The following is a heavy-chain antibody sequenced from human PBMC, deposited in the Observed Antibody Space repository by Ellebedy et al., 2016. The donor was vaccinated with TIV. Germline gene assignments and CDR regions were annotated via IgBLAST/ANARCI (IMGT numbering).Heavy chain of an antibody. CDR3: ACTEGDYAYFDY. D-gene: IGHD4-17*01. CDR2: MNPNSGNT. J-gene: IGHJ4*02. CDR1: GYTFTSYD. V-gene: IGHV1-8*01. Sequence: ASVKVSCXASGYTFTSYDINWVRQATGQGLEWMGWMNPNSGNTGYAQKFQGRVTMTRNTSISTAYMELSSLRSEDTAVYYCACTEGDYAYFDYWGQGTLVTVSS.